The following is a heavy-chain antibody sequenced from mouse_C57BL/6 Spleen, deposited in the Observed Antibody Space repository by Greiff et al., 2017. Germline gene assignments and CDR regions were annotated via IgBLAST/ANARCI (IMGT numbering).Heavy chain of an antibody. Sequence: EVQLVESGGGLVKPGGSLKLSCVASGFTFSDYGMHWVRQAPEKGLEWVANISSGSSTIYYAVTVKGRFTISRDNAKNTLFLHMTSLRSEDTAMYYCARGDYNYEGAWFAYWGQGTLVTVSA. D-gene: IGHD2-12*01. CDR1: GFTFSDYG. J-gene: IGHJ3*01. V-gene: IGHV5-17*01. CDR3: ARGDYNYEGAWFAY. CDR2: ISSGSSTI.